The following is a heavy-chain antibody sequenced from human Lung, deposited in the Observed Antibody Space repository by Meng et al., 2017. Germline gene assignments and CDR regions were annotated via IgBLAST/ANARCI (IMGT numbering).Heavy chain of an antibody. Sequence: QVQLLASRPGLVKLSGTRSLTFAVSGGSISSSNWCSCVRQPPGKGLEWIGEIYHSGSTNYNPSLKSRVTISVDKSKNQFSLKLSSVTAADTAVYYCARRGLWLDPQNFDYWGQGTLVTVSS. V-gene: IGHV4-4*02. CDR1: GGSISSSNW. D-gene: IGHD6-19*01. CDR2: IYHSGST. CDR3: ARRGLWLDPQNFDY. J-gene: IGHJ4*02.